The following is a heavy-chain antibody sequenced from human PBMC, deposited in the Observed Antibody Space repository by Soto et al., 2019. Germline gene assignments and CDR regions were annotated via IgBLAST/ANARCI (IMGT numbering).Heavy chain of an antibody. CDR2: ISYDGSNK. V-gene: IGHV3-30*18. J-gene: IGHJ6*02. D-gene: IGHD6-25*01. Sequence: QVQLVESGGGVVQPGRSLRLSCAASGFTCSNYGMHWVRQAPGKGLEWVAVISYDGSNKYYADSVKGRFTISRDNSKNTLYLQMNSLRAEDTAVYYCAKDRRPNYYYGMDVWGQGTTVTVSS. CDR3: AKDRRPNYYYGMDV. CDR1: GFTCSNYG.